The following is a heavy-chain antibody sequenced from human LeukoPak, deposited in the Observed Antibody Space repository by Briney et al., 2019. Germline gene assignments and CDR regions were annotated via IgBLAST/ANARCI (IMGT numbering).Heavy chain of an antibody. Sequence: PGGSLRLSCAASGFTFSWYGIHWVRQAPGKGLEWVSSITGGSTYYADSVKGRFTISRDNSKNTVYLQMNSLRAEDTAVYYCATDLTVTTVGYFDYWGQGTLVTVSS. V-gene: IGHV3-23*01. CDR2: ITGGST. D-gene: IGHD4-17*01. J-gene: IGHJ4*02. CDR1: GFTFSWYG. CDR3: ATDLTVTTVGYFDY.